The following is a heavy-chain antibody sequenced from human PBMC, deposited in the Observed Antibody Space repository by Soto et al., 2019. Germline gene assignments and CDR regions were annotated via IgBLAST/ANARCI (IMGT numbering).Heavy chain of an antibody. CDR1: GFTFSSYA. Sequence: QVQLVESGGGVVQPGRSLRLSCAASGFTFSSYAMHWVRQAPGKGLEWVAVISYDGSNKYYADSVKGRFTISRDNSKNTLYLQMNSLRAEDTAVYYCARERGGYCTNGVCYTSYYYYYGMDVW. CDR3: ARERGGYCTNGVCYTSYYYYYGMDV. V-gene: IGHV3-30-3*01. D-gene: IGHD2-8*01. J-gene: IGHJ6*01. CDR2: ISYDGSNK.